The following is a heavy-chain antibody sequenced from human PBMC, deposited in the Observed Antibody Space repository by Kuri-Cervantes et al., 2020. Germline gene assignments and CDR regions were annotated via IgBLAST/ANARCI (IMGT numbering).Heavy chain of an antibody. CDR2: IYYSGST. J-gene: IGHJ4*02. Sequence: SETLSLTCAVYGGSFSDYYWGWIRQPPGKGLEWIGSIYYSGSTYYNPSLKSRVTISAITSKNQFSLKVRSATTADTAVYYCVRPMVRGLFDYWGQGLLVTVSS. D-gene: IGHD3-10*01. V-gene: IGHV4-39*01. CDR3: VRPMVRGLFDY. CDR1: GGSFSDYY.